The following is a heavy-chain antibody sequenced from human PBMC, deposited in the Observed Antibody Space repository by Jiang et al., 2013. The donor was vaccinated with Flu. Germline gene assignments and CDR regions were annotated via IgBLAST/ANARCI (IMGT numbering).Heavy chain of an antibody. V-gene: IGHV5-10-1*01. D-gene: IGHD3-22*01. J-gene: IGHJ3*02. CDR1: GYGFTSYW. Sequence: GAEVKKPGESLRISCKGSGYGFTSYWISWVRQMPGKGLEWMGRIDPSDSYTNYSPSFQGHVTISADKSISTAYLQWSSLKASDTAMYYCAREGGRGYYDSSGYYSPKAFDIWGQGTMVTVSS. CDR3: AREGGRGYYDSSGYYSPKAFDI. CDR2: IDPSDSYT.